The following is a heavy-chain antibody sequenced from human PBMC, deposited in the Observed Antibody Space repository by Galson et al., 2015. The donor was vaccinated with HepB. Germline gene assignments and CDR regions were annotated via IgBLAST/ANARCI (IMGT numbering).Heavy chain of an antibody. CDR1: GFTFSSYA. V-gene: IGHV3-30*04. CDR2: ISYDGSNK. D-gene: IGHD4-17*01. J-gene: IGHJ4*02. Sequence: SLRLSCAASGFTFSSYAMHWVRQAPGKGLEWVAVISYDGSNKYYADSVKGRSTISRDNSKNTLYLQMNSLRAEDTAVYYCVRVADSDYGDHTHFDYWGQGTLVTVSS. CDR3: VRVADSDYGDHTHFDY.